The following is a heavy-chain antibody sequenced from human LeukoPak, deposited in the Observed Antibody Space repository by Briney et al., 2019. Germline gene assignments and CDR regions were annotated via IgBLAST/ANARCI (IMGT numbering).Heavy chain of an antibody. Sequence: GGSLRLSCAASGFTFSDYYMSWIRQAPGKGPEWFSYISSSGSIIYYADSVRGRFTISRGNAKNSLYLQMNSLRAEDTAVYYCASSVGATEFDYWGQGTLVTVSS. V-gene: IGHV3-11*01. CDR1: GFTFSDYY. CDR3: ASSVGATEFDY. D-gene: IGHD1-26*01. J-gene: IGHJ4*02. CDR2: ISSSGSII.